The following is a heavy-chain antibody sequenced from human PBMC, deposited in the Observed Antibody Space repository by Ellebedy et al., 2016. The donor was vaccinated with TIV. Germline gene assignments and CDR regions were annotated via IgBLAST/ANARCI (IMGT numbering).Heavy chain of an antibody. CDR2: IYYSGST. Sequence: SETLSLTCTVSGGSISSSSYYWGWIRQPPGKGLEWIGSIYYSGSTYYNPSLKSRVTISVDTSKNQFSLKLSSVTAADTAVYYCARQPAVAGMSVSVYWGQGTLVTVSS. CDR3: ARQPAVAGMSVSVY. J-gene: IGHJ4*02. D-gene: IGHD6-19*01. CDR1: GGSISSSSYY. V-gene: IGHV4-39*01.